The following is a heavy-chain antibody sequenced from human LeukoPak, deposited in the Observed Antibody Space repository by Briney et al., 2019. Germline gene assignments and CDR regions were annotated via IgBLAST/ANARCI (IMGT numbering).Heavy chain of an antibody. V-gene: IGHV1-2*02. Sequence: ASVTVSCTASGYTFTGYYMHWVRQAPGQGLEWMGWINPNSGGTNYAQKFQGRVTMTRDTSISTAYMELSRLRSDDTAVYYCARGADDYVWGRPVDYWGQGTLVTVSS. CDR1: GYTFTGYY. CDR3: ARGADDYVWGRPVDY. D-gene: IGHD3-16*01. CDR2: INPNSGGT. J-gene: IGHJ4*02.